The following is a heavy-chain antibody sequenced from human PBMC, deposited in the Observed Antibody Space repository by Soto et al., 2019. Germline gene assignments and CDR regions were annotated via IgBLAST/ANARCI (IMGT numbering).Heavy chain of an antibody. V-gene: IGHV3-23*01. D-gene: IGHD7-27*01. J-gene: IGHJ4*02. CDR2: ISANGGST. CDR3: ATVGTGEVYFEN. Sequence: EVQLLESGGGLVQPGGSLRLSCVASGFTFSSYAMSWVRKAPGKGLEWVSAISANGGSTYYADSVKGRFTISRDNSKNTLYLQMNSLRAEDTAVYYCATVGTGEVYFENWCQGTQVTVSS. CDR1: GFTFSSYA.